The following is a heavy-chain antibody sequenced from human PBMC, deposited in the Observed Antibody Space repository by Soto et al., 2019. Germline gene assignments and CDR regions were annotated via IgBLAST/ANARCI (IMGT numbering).Heavy chain of an antibody. J-gene: IGHJ4*02. V-gene: IGHV4-59*01. CDR1: GGSISSYY. D-gene: IGHD3-22*01. CDR3: ARGVGYYDSSGGLDY. CDR2: IYYSGST. Sequence: PSETLSLTCTVSGGSISSYYWSWIRQPPGKGLEWIGYIYYSGSTNYNPSLKSRVTISVDTSKNQFSLKLSSVTAADTAVYYCARGVGYYDSSGGLDYWGQGTLVTVSS.